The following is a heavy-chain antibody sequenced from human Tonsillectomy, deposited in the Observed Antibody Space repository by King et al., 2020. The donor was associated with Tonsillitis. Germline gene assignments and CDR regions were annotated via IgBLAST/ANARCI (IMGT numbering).Heavy chain of an antibody. CDR3: AKREQQWLAHYSHLDC. CDR2: ISYDGGNK. CDR1: GFTFSSYD. J-gene: IGHJ4*02. Sequence: VQLVESGGGVVQPGRSLRLSCAASGFTFSSYDMHWVRQAPGKGLEWVAVISYDGGNKYYAGSVKGRFTISRDNSKNTLYLQMNSLRAEDTAVYYCAKREQQWLAHYSHLDCWGQGTLVTVSS. V-gene: IGHV3-30*18. D-gene: IGHD6-19*01.